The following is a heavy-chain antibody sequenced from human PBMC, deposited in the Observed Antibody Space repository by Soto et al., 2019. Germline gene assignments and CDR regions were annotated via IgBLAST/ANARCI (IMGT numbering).Heavy chain of an antibody. Sequence: QVHLVESGGGVVQPGRSLRLSCAASGFTFSRFGMHWVRQAPGKGLEWVAVIWYDGSNKYYADSVKGRFTISRDNSKNTLYLQMDSLRPEDTAVYYCARDYVSSDWVFGLLWGQGTLVTVSS. D-gene: IGHD3-22*01. V-gene: IGHV3-33*01. J-gene: IGHJ4*02. CDR3: ARDYVSSDWVFGLL. CDR2: IWYDGSNK. CDR1: GFTFSRFG.